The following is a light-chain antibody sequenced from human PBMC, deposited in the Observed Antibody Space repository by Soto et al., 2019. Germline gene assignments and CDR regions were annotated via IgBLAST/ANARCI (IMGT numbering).Light chain of an antibody. V-gene: IGLV2-8*01. CDR3: SSYAGYNYAV. Sequence: QSVLTQPPSASGSPGQSVTISCTGTSSDVGGYNYVSWYQQHPGKAPKLIIYEVTKRPSGVPDRFSGSKSDNTASLTVSGLQAEDEADYYCSSYAGYNYAVFGGCTQLTVL. CDR1: SSDVGGYNY. J-gene: IGLJ7*01. CDR2: EVT.